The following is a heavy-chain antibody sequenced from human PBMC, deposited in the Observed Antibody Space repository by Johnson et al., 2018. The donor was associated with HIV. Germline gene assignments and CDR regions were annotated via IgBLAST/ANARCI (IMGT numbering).Heavy chain of an antibody. V-gene: IGHV3-66*02. CDR3: AREGIWYCSGGSCYGAFDI. D-gene: IGHD2-15*01. Sequence: MLLVESGGGVVQPGGSLRLSCAASGFTVSSNYMSWVRQAPGKGLEWVSVLYSDGGTYYAYSVKGRFTISRDNSKNTLYLQMNSLRADDTAVYYCAREGIWYCSGGSCYGAFDIWGQGTMVTVSS. J-gene: IGHJ3*02. CDR2: LYSDGGT. CDR1: GFTVSSNY.